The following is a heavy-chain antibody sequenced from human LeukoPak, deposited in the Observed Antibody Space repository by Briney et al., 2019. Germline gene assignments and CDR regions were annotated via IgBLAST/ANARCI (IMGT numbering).Heavy chain of an antibody. CDR2: ISGSDGSS. V-gene: IGHV3-23*01. Sequence: GGSLRLSCAASGFTFSNYAMSWVRQAPGKGLEWVSAISGSDGSSFHADSVKGRFAISRDKSKNTLYLQVNSLRAEDTAVYYCASAYYDFWTGYSYFEYWGQGILVTVSS. D-gene: IGHD3-3*01. J-gene: IGHJ4*02. CDR3: ASAYYDFWTGYSYFEY. CDR1: GFTFSNYA.